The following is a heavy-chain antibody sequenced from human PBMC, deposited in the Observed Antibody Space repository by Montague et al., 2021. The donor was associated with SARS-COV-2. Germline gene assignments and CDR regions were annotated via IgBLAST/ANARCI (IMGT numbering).Heavy chain of an antibody. CDR3: ARHKRVVEREPLGGMDV. Sequence: SETLSLTCTVSGGSISSSSYYWGWVRQPPGEGLEWIGKIYYTGRASYKSSLTSRVAISVDTSQNRFSMRLRSVTAADTAVYYCARHKRVVEREPLGGMDVWGQGTSVTVSS. V-gene: IGHV4-39*01. J-gene: IGHJ6*02. CDR1: GGSISSSSYY. D-gene: IGHD1-26*01. CDR2: IYYTGRA.